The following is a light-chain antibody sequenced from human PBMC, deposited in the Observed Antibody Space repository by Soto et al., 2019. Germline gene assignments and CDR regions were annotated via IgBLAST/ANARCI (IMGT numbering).Light chain of an antibody. CDR1: QSVDTC. CDR2: KAS. J-gene: IGKJ1*01. CDR3: QQFYRYPWT. V-gene: IGKV1-5*03. Sequence: DIQMTQSPSTLSSSVGDRVTITCRASQSVDTCLAGYQQKPGKASHLLIYKASSLETGVPSRFSGSGSVTEFTLTISSLQPDDFAVYYCQQFYRYPWTFGQGTKVEIK.